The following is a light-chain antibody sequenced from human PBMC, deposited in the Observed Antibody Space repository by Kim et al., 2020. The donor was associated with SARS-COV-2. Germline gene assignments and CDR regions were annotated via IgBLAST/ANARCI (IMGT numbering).Light chain of an antibody. CDR1: QSVSSSS. V-gene: IGKV3D-20*01. J-gene: IGKJ5*01. CDR3: QQYGSSPPIT. Sequence: PGERATLSCGASQSVSSSSLAWYQQKPGLAPRLLIYDASSRATGIPDRFSGSGSGTDFTLTINRLEPEDFAVYYCQQYGSSPPITFGQGTRLEIK. CDR2: DAS.